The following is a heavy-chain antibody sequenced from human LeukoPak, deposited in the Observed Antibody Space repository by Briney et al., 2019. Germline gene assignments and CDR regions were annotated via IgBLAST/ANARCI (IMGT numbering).Heavy chain of an antibody. CDR1: GGSFSGYY. CDR2: INRSGST. CDR3: ARGYGSGSYYGY. J-gene: IGHJ4*02. Sequence: SETLSLTCTLYGGSFSGYYWSWIRQPPGKGLEWIGEINRSGSTNYNPSLKSRVTISVDTSKNQFSLKLNSVTAADTAVYYCARGYGSGSYYGYWGQGTLVTVSS. V-gene: IGHV4-34*01. D-gene: IGHD3-10*01.